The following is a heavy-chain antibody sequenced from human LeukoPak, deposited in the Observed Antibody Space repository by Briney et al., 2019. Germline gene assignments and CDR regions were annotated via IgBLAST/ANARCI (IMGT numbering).Heavy chain of an antibody. CDR3: ANLAGYCSGGSCYG. CDR1: GFTFSSYA. V-gene: IGHV3-23*01. Sequence: GGSLRLSCAASGFTFSSYAMNWVRQAPGKGLEWASGISGSDGSTYYADSVKGRFTISRDNSKNTLYLQMNSLRAEDTAVYYCANLAGYCSGGSCYGWGQGTLVTVSS. D-gene: IGHD2-15*01. CDR2: ISGSDGST. J-gene: IGHJ4*02.